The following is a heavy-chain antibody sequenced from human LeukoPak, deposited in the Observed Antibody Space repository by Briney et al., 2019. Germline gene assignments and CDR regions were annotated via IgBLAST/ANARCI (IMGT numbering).Heavy chain of an antibody. CDR2: ISYSGST. D-gene: IGHD2-15*01. CDR3: ASMASYCSGGSCTDY. CDR1: GGXISSSY. J-gene: IGHJ4*02. Sequence: SETLSLTCTVSGGXISSSYCSWIRQPPGKGLEWIGYISYSGSTNYSPSLKSRVTISVDTSKNQFSLKLSSVTAADTAVYYCASMASYCSGGSCTDYWGQGTLVTVSS. V-gene: IGHV4-59*01.